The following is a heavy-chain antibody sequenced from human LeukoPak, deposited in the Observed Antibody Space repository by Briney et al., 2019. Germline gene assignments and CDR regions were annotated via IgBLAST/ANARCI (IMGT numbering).Heavy chain of an antibody. J-gene: IGHJ3*02. V-gene: IGHV3-30*04. Sequence: GRSLRLSCAASGFTFSSYAMHWVRQAPGKGLEWVAVISYDGSNKYYADSVKGRFTISRDNSKNTLYLQMNSLRAEDTAVYYCVRAPIVVVPAAIQGAFDIWGQGTMVTVSS. CDR3: VRAPIVVVPAAIQGAFDI. CDR1: GFTFSSYA. D-gene: IGHD2-2*01. CDR2: ISYDGSNK.